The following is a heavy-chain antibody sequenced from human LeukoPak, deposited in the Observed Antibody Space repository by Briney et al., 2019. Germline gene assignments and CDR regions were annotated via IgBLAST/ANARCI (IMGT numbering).Heavy chain of an antibody. CDR1: GFTFSSYA. Sequence: GGSLRLSCAASGFTFSSYAMSWVRPAPGKGLEWVSAISGSGGSTYYADSVKGRFTISRDNSKNTLYLQMNSLRAEDTAVYYCAKIRRWQWLGLDYWGQGTLVTVSS. CDR3: AKIRRWQWLGLDY. V-gene: IGHV3-23*01. D-gene: IGHD6-19*01. CDR2: ISGSGGST. J-gene: IGHJ4*02.